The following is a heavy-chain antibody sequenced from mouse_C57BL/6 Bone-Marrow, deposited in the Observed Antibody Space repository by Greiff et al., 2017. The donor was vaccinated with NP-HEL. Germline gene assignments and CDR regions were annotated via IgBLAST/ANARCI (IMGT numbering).Heavy chain of an antibody. V-gene: IGHV2-5*01. CDR2: IWRGGST. CDR3: AIDGYPFYWYFDV. J-gene: IGHJ1*03. CDR1: GFSLTSYG. Sequence: QVHVKQSGPGLVQPSQSLSITCTVSGFSLTSYGVHWVRQSPGKGLEWLGVIWRGGSTDYNAAFMSRLSITKDNSKSQVFFKMNSLQADDTAIYYCAIDGYPFYWYFDVWGTGTTVTVSS. D-gene: IGHD2-3*01.